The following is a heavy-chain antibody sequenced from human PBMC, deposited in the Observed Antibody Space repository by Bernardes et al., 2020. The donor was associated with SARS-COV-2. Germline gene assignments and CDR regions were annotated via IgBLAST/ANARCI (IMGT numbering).Heavy chain of an antibody. CDR2: IHYSGST. CDR3: AKRRHDSGSSFDY. CDR1: GVSISDYY. D-gene: IGHD3-10*01. J-gene: IGHJ4*02. V-gene: IGHV4-59*01. Sequence: SATLSRTCSVSGVSISDYYWSWIRQPPGTGLEWIGFIHYSGSTHYNPSLNSRVTMSADTSKNQVSLKLTSVTAADTAVYYCAKRRHDSGSSFDYWGQGTLVTVSS.